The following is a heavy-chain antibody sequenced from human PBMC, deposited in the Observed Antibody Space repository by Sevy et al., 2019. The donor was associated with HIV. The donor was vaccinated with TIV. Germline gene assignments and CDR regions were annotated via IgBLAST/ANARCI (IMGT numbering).Heavy chain of an antibody. V-gene: IGHV1-18*01. D-gene: IGHD3-22*01. CDR3: ARDGDYYDSSAHQQRGMDV. CDR1: GYTFTSYG. CDR2: ISAYNGNT. J-gene: IGHJ6*02. Sequence: ASVKVSCKASGYTFTSYGISWVRQAPGQGFEWMGWISAYNGNTNYAQKLQGRVTMTTDTSTSTAYMELRSLRSDDTAVYYCARDGDYYDSSAHQQRGMDVWGQGTTVTVSS.